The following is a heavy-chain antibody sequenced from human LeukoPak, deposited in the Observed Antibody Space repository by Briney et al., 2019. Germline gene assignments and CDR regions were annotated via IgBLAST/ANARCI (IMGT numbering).Heavy chain of an antibody. Sequence: PGGSLRLSCAASGLTFSDYYMTWIRQAPGKGLEWVSYISGSGSIIYYADSVKGRFTISRDNAKNSLFLQMNSLRAEDTAVYYCASGRRGSGNYYNPFDYWGQGTLVTVSS. D-gene: IGHD3-10*01. CDR1: GLTFSDYY. CDR3: ASGRRGSGNYYNPFDY. CDR2: ISGSGSII. V-gene: IGHV3-11*01. J-gene: IGHJ4*02.